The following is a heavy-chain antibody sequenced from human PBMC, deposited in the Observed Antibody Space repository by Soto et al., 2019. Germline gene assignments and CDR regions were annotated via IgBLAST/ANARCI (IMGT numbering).Heavy chain of an antibody. J-gene: IGHJ4*02. CDR2: INQYGSER. D-gene: IGHD3-16*01. CDR1: GFTFSTYW. V-gene: IGHV3-7*01. Sequence: VQLVESGGGLVQPGGSLRLPCAASGFTFSTYWMTWVRQPPGKGLEWVASINQYGSERYYVDSVRGRFTISRDNAKNSLYLQMNSLRAEDTAVYYCVCGGNFFVYWGQGTLVTVSP. CDR3: VCGGNFFVY.